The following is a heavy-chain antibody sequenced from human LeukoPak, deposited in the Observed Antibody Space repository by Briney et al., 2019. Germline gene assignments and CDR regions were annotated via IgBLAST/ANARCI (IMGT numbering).Heavy chain of an antibody. CDR2: IKQDGSEK. V-gene: IGHV3-7*03. J-gene: IGHJ5*02. D-gene: IGHD6-19*01. CDR1: GFTFSSYG. Sequence: GGSLRLSCAASGFTFSSYGMHWVRQAPGKGQEWVANIKQDGSEKYYVDSVKGRFTISRDNAKNSLYLQMNSLRAEDTAVYYCAREAYSSGWYDWFDPWGQGTLVTVSS. CDR3: AREAYSSGWYDWFDP.